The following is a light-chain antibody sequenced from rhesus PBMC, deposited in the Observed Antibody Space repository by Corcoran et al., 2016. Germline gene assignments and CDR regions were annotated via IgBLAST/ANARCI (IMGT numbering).Light chain of an antibody. Sequence: QAALTQPRSVSGSPEQSVTNSCTGTSSDIRDYNYFSWYQQNPDTAPKLIIYEGTMLPSGVSDRFSGSKSGSTASLTISGLKAEDEADYFCCSYAGSDYYIFDVGTRLTVL. V-gene: IGLV2-32*01. CDR1: SSDIRDYNY. J-gene: IGLJ1*01. CDR3: CSYAGSDYYI. CDR2: EGT.